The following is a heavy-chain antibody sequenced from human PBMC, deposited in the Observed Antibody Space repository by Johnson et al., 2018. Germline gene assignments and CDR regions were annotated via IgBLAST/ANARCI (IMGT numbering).Heavy chain of an antibody. V-gene: IGHV3-15*07. J-gene: IGHJ4*02. CDR3: TTDFYFGSGSYILGS. D-gene: IGHD3-10*01. Sequence: VQLVESGGGLVKPGESLRLSCAASGFTFRYAWMTWVRQAPGKGLEWVGHIKSQTDGGTTHYAAPLQGRFTISSDESKATMYLQMSNLRIEDTAVYYCTTDFYFGSGSYILGSWGKGVLVTVSS. CDR2: IKSQTDGGTT. CDR1: GFTFRYAW.